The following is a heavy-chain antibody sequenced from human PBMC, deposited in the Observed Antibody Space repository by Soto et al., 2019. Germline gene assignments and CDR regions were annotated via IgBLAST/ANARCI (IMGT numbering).Heavy chain of an antibody. J-gene: IGHJ3*02. Sequence: ASVKVSCKASGYTFTGYYMHWVRQAPGQGLEWMGWINPNSGGTNYAQKFQGWVTMTRDTSISTAYMELSRLRSDDTAVYYCARAPMTTVTTASAFDIWGQGTMVTVSS. CDR1: GYTFTGYY. CDR2: INPNSGGT. D-gene: IGHD4-4*01. V-gene: IGHV1-2*04. CDR3: ARAPMTTVTTASAFDI.